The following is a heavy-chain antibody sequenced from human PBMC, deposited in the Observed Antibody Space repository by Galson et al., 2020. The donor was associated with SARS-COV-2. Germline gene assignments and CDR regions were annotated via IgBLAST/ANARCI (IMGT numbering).Heavy chain of an antibody. CDR3: ARSLQKVGAKSTYYYSYIDV. CDR2: ISAYNGDI. J-gene: IGHJ6*03. V-gene: IGHV1-18*04. Sequence: ALVKVSCKASGYTFTSYYMHWVRQAPGQGLEWMGWISAYNGDIQYAEKFKDRISMTTDTSTTTGYMELRSLRSDDTAIYYCARSLQKVGAKSTYYYSYIDVWGQGTTVIVSS. CDR1: GYTFTSYY. D-gene: IGHD1-26*01.